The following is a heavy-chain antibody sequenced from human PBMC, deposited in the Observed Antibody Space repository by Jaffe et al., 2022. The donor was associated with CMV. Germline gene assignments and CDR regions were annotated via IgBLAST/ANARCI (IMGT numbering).Heavy chain of an antibody. CDR1: GGSISSSSYY. D-gene: IGHD1-26*01. V-gene: IGHV4-39*01. J-gene: IGHJ5*02. CDR2: IYYSGST. Sequence: QLQLQESGPGLVKPSETLSLTCTVSGGSISSSSYYWGWIRQPPGKGLEWIGSIYYSGSTYYNPSLKSRVTISVDTSKNQFSLKLSSVTAADTAVYYCARHVGVVGATKLFWFDPWGQGTLVTVSS. CDR3: ARHVGVVGATKLFWFDP.